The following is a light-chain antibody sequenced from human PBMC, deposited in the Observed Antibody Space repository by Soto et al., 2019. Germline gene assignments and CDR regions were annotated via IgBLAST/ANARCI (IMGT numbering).Light chain of an antibody. Sequence: QSVLTQPPSVSGVPGRRSTISCTGAASNIGAGYVVPWYQQLPGTAPKLLFYGNSNRPSGVPDRFSGSKSGTSASLAITGLQAEDEADYYCQSYDSSLSGWVFGGGTKLTVL. CDR3: QSYDSSLSGWV. V-gene: IGLV1-40*01. J-gene: IGLJ3*02. CDR1: ASNIGAGYV. CDR2: GNS.